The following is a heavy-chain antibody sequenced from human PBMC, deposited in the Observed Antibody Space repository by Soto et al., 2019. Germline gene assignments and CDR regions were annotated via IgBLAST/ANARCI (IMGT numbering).Heavy chain of an antibody. CDR2: ISAYNGNT. CDR1: GYTFTSYG. CDR3: ARDRYGYYEPDY. D-gene: IGHD3-22*01. J-gene: IGHJ4*02. Sequence: QVQLVQSGAEVKKPGASVKVSCKASGYTFTSYGISWVRQAPGQGLEWMGWISAYNGNTNYAQKLQGRVTITTDTSTSTADMEMRSLRSDDTAVYYCARDRYGYYEPDYWGQGTLVTVSS. V-gene: IGHV1-18*01.